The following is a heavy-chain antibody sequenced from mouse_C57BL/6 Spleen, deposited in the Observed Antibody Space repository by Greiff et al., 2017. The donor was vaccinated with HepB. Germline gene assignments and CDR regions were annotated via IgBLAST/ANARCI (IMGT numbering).Heavy chain of an antibody. CDR1: GYAFSSSW. J-gene: IGHJ4*01. V-gene: IGHV1-82*01. Sequence: QVQLQQSGPELVKPGASVKISCKASGYAFSSSWMNWVKQRPGKGLEWIGRIYPGDGDTNYNGKFKGKATLTADKSSSTAYMQLSSLTSEDSAVYFCARCGWSRDAKDYWGQGTSVTVSS. CDR2: IYPGDGDT. CDR3: ARCGWSRDAKDY. D-gene: IGHD2-3*01.